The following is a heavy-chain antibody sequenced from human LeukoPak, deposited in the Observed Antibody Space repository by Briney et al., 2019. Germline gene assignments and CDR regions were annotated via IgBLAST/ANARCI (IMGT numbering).Heavy chain of an antibody. CDR3: GTYGGSH. CDR2: IKQDGSQK. V-gene: IGHV3-7*01. CDR1: GFTCSCNW. Sequence: PGGSPRICCAACGFTCSCNWRWWRRHAPGGGLEWVADIKQDGSQKNYVDSVRGRITLSRDNAKNSVYLQMNSLRGEDTAVYYCGTYGGSHWGQRTLVTVSS. J-gene: IGHJ4*02. D-gene: IGHD4-17*01.